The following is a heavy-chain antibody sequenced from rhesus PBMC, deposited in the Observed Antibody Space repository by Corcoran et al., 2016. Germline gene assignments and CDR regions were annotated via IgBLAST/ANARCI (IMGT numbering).Heavy chain of an antibody. CDR3: AKENSYSGSWNRGPFDY. CDR1: GFTFSSYG. Sequence: EVQLVESGGGLVQPGGSLRLSCAASGFTFSSYGMSWVRQAPGKGLEWVSYISNGGGSTYYADSVKGRFTISRDNSKNTLSLQINSLRAEDTAVYYCAKENSYSGSWNRGPFDYWGQGVPVTVSS. D-gene: IGHD6-25*01. V-gene: IGHV3S5*01. CDR2: ISNGGGST. J-gene: IGHJ4*01.